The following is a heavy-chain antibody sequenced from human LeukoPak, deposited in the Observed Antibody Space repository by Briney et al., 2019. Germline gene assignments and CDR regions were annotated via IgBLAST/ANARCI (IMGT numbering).Heavy chain of an antibody. Sequence: SETLSLTCTVSGGSISSYYWSWIRQPPGKGLEWIGYIYYSGSTNYNPSLKSRVTLSVDTSNDQLSLKLSSVTAADTAVYYCARAHSASSFFFDYWGQGTLVTVSS. CDR2: IYYSGST. D-gene: IGHD6-6*01. V-gene: IGHV4-59*01. J-gene: IGHJ4*02. CDR3: ARAHSASSFFFDY. CDR1: GGSISSYY.